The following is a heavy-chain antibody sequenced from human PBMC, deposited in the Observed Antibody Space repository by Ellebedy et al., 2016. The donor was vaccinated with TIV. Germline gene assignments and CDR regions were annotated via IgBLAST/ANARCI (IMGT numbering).Heavy chain of an antibody. J-gene: IGHJ4*02. Sequence: MPGGSLRLSCTVSGGSISSSSYYWGWIRQPPGKGLEWIGSIYYSGSTYYNPSLKSRVTISVDTSKNQFSLKLSSVTAADTAVYYCARMYSRSFDYWGQGTLVTVSS. V-gene: IGHV4-39*07. D-gene: IGHD6-13*01. CDR2: IYYSGST. CDR1: GGSISSSSYY. CDR3: ARMYSRSFDY.